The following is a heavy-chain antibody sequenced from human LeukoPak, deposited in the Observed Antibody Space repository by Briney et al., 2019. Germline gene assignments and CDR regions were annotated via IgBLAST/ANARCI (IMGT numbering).Heavy chain of an antibody. D-gene: IGHD3-22*01. CDR1: GFTFSSYA. J-gene: IGHJ6*03. V-gene: IGHV3-23*01. CDR3: AKENMWLPKGYMDV. CDR2: ISGSGGST. Sequence: EGSLRLSCAASGFTFSSYAMSWVRQAPGKGLQWVSAISGSGGSTYYADSVKGRFTISRDNSKNTLYLQMNSLRAEDTAVYYCAKENMWLPKGYMDVWGKGTTVTVSS.